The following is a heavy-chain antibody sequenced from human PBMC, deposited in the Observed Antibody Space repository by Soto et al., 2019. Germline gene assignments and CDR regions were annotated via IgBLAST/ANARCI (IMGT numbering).Heavy chain of an antibody. CDR1: GFTFSSYG. CDR3: ARGYCSGGSCSPGGMDV. CDR2: ISYDGSNE. J-gene: IGHJ6*02. D-gene: IGHD2-15*01. Sequence: PGGSLRLSCAASGFTFSSYGIHWVRQAPGKGLEWVAVISYDGSNEYYADSVKGRFTISRDNSKNTLYLQMNSLRAEDTAVYYCARGYCSGGSCSPGGMDVWGQGTTVTVSS. V-gene: IGHV3-30*03.